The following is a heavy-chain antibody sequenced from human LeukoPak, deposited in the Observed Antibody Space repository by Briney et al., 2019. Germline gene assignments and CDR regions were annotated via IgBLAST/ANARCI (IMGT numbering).Heavy chain of an antibody. CDR2: ISYDGSNK. Sequence: PGGALRLSCAASGFTFSNYAIHWVRQAPGKGLEWLAFISYDGSNKHYADSVKGRFTISRDNSKNTLYLQMNSLRPEDTAVYYCARARFGYNRGPFDYWGQGILVTVSS. D-gene: IGHD5-24*01. V-gene: IGHV3-30-3*01. CDR1: GFTFSNYA. J-gene: IGHJ4*02. CDR3: ARARFGYNRGPFDY.